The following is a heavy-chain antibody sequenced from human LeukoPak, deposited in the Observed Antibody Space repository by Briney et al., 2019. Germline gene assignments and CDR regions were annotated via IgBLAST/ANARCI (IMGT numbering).Heavy chain of an antibody. D-gene: IGHD3-9*01. V-gene: IGHV4-59*01. CDR1: GGSISSYY. Sequence: SETLSLTCTVSGGSISSYYWSWIRQPPGKGLEWIGYIYYSGSTNYNPSLKGRVTISVDTSKNQFSLKLSSVTAADTAVYYCARTGLNWFDPWGQGTLVTVSS. CDR2: IYYSGST. CDR3: ARTGLNWFDP. J-gene: IGHJ5*02.